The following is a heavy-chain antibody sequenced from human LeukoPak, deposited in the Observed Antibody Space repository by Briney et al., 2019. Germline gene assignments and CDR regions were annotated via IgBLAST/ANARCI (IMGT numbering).Heavy chain of an antibody. Sequence: SETLSLTCTVSGGSISSYYWSWVRQPPGKGLEWIGYIYYSGSTNYNPSLKSRVTISVDTSKNQFSLKLSSVTAADTAVYYCARGGYSYGRYYFDYWGQGTLVTVSS. CDR1: GGSISSYY. CDR2: IYYSGST. J-gene: IGHJ4*02. CDR3: ARGGYSYGRYYFDY. V-gene: IGHV4-59*08. D-gene: IGHD5-18*01.